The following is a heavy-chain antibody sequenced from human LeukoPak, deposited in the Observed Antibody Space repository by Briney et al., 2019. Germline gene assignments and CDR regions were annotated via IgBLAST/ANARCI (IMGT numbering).Heavy chain of an antibody. D-gene: IGHD2-15*01. CDR2: INPNSSGT. V-gene: IGHV1-2*06. CDR1: GYTFTGYY. CDR3: AGFGRQNNWYGP. Sequence: GASVKVSCKASGYTFTGYYMHWVRQAPGQGLEWMGRINPNSSGTNYAQKFKGRVTMTRDTSISTAYLQLNRLRADDTAVYYCAGFGRQNNWYGPWGQGTLVTFAS. J-gene: IGHJ5*02.